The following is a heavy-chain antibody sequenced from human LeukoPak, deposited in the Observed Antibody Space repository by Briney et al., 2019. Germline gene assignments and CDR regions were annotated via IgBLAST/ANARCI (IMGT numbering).Heavy chain of an antibody. CDR1: GFTFSSYS. CDR2: ISSSSTYI. CDR3: ARGGVVTDSSGYYYLGY. Sequence: GGSLRLSCAASGFTFSSYSMNWVRQAPGKGLEWVSSISSSSTYIYYADSVKGRFTISRDNAKNSLYLQMNSLRAEDTAVYYCARGGVVTDSSGYYYLGYWGQGTLVTVSS. J-gene: IGHJ4*02. D-gene: IGHD3-22*01. V-gene: IGHV3-21*01.